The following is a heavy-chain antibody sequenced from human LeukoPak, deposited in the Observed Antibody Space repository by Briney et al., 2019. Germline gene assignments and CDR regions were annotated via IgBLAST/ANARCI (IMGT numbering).Heavy chain of an antibody. Sequence: AETLSLTCTVSGGSISSYYGSWIRQPPGKGLEWIGYIYYSGSTNYNPSLKGRFTISVYTSKNQFSLKLSAVTAAGTAGYYFEAGTTTVPTAYWGQGTLVTVSS. CDR3: EAGTTTVPTAY. J-gene: IGHJ4*02. D-gene: IGHD4-17*01. CDR2: IYYSGST. V-gene: IGHV4-59*12. CDR1: GGSISSYY.